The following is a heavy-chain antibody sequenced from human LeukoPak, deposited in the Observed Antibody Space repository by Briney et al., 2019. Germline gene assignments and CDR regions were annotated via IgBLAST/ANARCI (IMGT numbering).Heavy chain of an antibody. V-gene: IGHV1-69*04. CDR3: ARYYRGLWFGESLLH. D-gene: IGHD3-10*01. Sequence: SVKVSCKASGGTFSSYAISWVRQAPGQGLEWMGRIIPILGIANYAQKFQARVTITADKSTSTAYMELSSLRSEDTAVYYCARYYRGLWFGESLLHWGQGTLVTASS. CDR1: GGTFSSYA. CDR2: IIPILGIA. J-gene: IGHJ1*01.